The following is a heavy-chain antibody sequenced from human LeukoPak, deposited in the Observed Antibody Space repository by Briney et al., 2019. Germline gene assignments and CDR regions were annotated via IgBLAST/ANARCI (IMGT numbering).Heavy chain of an antibody. D-gene: IGHD6-13*01. CDR1: GGSLSSYY. J-gene: IGHJ3*02. Sequence: PLETLSLTCTVSGGSLSSYYWSWIRQPPGKGLEWIGYIYYSGSTNYNPSLKSRVTISVDTSKNQFSLKLSSVTAADTAVYYCARGSSFLPFDIWGQGTMVTVSS. CDR3: ARGSSFLPFDI. CDR2: IYYSGST. V-gene: IGHV4-59*01.